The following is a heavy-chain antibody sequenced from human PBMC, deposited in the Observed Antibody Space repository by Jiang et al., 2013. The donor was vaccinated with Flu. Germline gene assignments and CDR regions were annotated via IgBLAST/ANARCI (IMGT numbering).Heavy chain of an antibody. D-gene: IGHD3-22*01. Sequence: GAEVKKPGESLKISCKGSGYSFTSYWIGWVRQMPGKGLEWMGIIYPGDSDTRYSPSFQGQVTISADKSISTAYLQWSSLKASDTAMYYCARTYHYDSSAYYNFDYWGQGTLVTVSS. CDR3: ARTYHYDSSAYYNFDY. CDR2: IYPGDSDT. V-gene: IGHV5-51*01. CDR1: GYSFTSYW. J-gene: IGHJ4*02.